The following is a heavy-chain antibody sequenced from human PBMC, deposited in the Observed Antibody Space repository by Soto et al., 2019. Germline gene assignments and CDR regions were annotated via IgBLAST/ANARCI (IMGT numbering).Heavy chain of an antibody. J-gene: IGHJ4*02. CDR3: AKDISGWYEGEFDY. V-gene: IGHV3-23*01. CDR1: GFTFSSYA. CDR2: ISSSGGST. D-gene: IGHD6-19*01. Sequence: GGSLRLSCAASGFTFSSYAMSWVRQAPGKGLEWVSAISSSGGSTYYADSVKGRFTISRDNSKNTLYLQMNSLRAEDTAVYYCAKDISGWYEGEFDYWGQGTLVTVSS.